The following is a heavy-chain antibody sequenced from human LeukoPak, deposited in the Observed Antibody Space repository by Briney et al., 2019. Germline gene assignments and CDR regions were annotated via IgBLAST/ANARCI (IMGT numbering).Heavy chain of an antibody. V-gene: IGHV4-59*01. CDR2: IYYSGST. CDR1: SASISSYC. Sequence: SSETLSLTCTVSSASISSYCWSSIRQPPGKGLEWIGYIYYSGSTNYNPSLKSRVTISVDTSRNPISLKLSSVTAADTAVYFCARDVDYGSGSYYKDSNWFDPWGQGTLVTVSS. J-gene: IGHJ5*02. CDR3: ARDVDYGSGSYYKDSNWFDP. D-gene: IGHD3-10*01.